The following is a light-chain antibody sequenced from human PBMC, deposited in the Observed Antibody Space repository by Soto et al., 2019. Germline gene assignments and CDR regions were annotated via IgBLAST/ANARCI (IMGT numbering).Light chain of an antibody. V-gene: IGKV3-11*01. CDR1: QTISNL. CDR2: DAS. Sequence: EIVLTQSPATLSLSPGERATLSCRASQTISNLLAWYQQKPGQAPRLLIYDASNRATGIPARFSGSGSGTDFTLTIISLEPEDFAIYYCHQRSDWSLTFGGGTEVEIK. CDR3: HQRSDWSLT. J-gene: IGKJ4*01.